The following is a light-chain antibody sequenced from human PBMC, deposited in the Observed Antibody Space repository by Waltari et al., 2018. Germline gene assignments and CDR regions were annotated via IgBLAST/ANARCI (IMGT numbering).Light chain of an antibody. CDR2: DAS. CDR1: PSVGRS. V-gene: IGKV3-20*01. Sequence: EIVLTQPPGTLSLPPGERATLACRASPSVGRSLAWYQQKPGQAPRLLIYDASSRAAGIPDRFSGSGSGTDFSLAISRLEPEDFAVYYCQKYVSLPATFGQGTKVEIK. J-gene: IGKJ1*01. CDR3: QKYVSLPAT.